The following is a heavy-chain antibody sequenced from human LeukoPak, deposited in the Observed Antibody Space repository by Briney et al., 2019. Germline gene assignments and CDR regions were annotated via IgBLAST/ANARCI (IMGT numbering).Heavy chain of an antibody. CDR3: ARPLYEKGQYYGSGRIDAFDI. V-gene: IGHV4-39*01. J-gene: IGHJ3*02. D-gene: IGHD3-10*01. CDR2: IYYSGST. CDR1: GGSISSSSYY. Sequence: SETLSLTCTVSGGSISSSSYYWGWIRQPPGKGLEWIGSIYYSGSTYYNPSLKSRVTISVDTSKSQFSLKLSSVTAADTAVYCCARPLYEKGQYYGSGRIDAFDIWGQGTMVTVSS.